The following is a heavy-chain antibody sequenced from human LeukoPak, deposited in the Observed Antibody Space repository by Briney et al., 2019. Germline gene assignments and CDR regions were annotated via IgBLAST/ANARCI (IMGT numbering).Heavy chain of an antibody. CDR2: IRYDGNNT. V-gene: IGHV3-30*02. J-gene: IGHJ4*02. Sequence: GGSLRLSCTASGSTFSTSGMHWVRQAPGKGLEWVAFIRYDGNNTYYADSVKGRFTISRDNSKNTVFLQMNSLRGEDAALYYCASDGRRSASYSNHFDNWGQGTLVTVSS. CDR1: GSTFSTSG. CDR3: ASDGRRSASYSNHFDN. D-gene: IGHD3-10*01.